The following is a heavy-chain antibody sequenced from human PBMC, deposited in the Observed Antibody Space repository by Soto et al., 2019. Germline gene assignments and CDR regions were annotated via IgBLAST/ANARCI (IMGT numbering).Heavy chain of an antibody. D-gene: IGHD3-16*01. CDR3: TRDIGGRGGY. V-gene: IGHV3-74*01. CDR1: GFTFSSYW. CDR2: TNEDGSTI. Sequence: PGGSLRLSCAASGFTFSSYWMHWVRQAPGKGLVWVSRTNEDGSTINYADSVKGRFTISRDNAKNTLYLEMNSLRAGDTAVYYCTRDIGGRGGYWGPGTLVTVSS. J-gene: IGHJ4*02.